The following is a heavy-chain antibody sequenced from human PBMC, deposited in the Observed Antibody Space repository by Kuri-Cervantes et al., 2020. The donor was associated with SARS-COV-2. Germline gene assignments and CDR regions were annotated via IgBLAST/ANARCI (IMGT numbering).Heavy chain of an antibody. CDR1: GYSFSNYD. V-gene: IGHV1-69*13. CDR2: IIPIFGTA. Sequence: SVKVSCKASGYSFSNYDINWVRQAAGQGLEWMGGIIPIFGTANYAQKFQGRVTITADESTSTAYMELSSLRSEDTAVYYCARGCDYVDWYFDLWGRGTLVTVSS. J-gene: IGHJ2*01. D-gene: IGHD4-17*01. CDR3: ARGCDYVDWYFDL.